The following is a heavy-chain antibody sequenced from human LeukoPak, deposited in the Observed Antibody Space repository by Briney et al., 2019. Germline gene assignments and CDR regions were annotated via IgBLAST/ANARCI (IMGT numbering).Heavy chain of an antibody. Sequence: GASVKVSCKASGGTFSSYAISWVRQAPGQGLEWMGRIIPILGIANYAQKLQGRVTMTTDTSTSTAYMELRSLRSDDTAVYYCARVSLRYDFWSGYLDYFDYWGQGTLVTVSS. CDR2: IIPILGIA. CDR3: ARVSLRYDFWSGYLDYFDY. D-gene: IGHD3-3*01. V-gene: IGHV1-69*04. J-gene: IGHJ4*02. CDR1: GGTFSSYA.